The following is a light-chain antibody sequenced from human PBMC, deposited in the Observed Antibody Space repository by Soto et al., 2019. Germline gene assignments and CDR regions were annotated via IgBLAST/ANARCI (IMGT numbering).Light chain of an antibody. V-gene: IGLV2-14*01. Sequence: QSVLTQPASVSGSPGQSITISCTGTSSDVGGYNYVSWYQEHPGKAPKLMIYDVSNRPSGVSNRFSGSKSGNTASLTISGLQAEDEADYYCSSYAGRSTLNVFGTGTKVTVL. J-gene: IGLJ1*01. CDR3: SSYAGRSTLNV. CDR1: SSDVGGYNY. CDR2: DVS.